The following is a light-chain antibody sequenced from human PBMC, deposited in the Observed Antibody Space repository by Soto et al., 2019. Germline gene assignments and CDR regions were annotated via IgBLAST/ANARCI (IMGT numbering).Light chain of an antibody. CDR2: GAS. Sequence: EIVLTQSPGTLSLSPGERATLSCRASQSVSSSYLAWYQQKPGQAPMLLIYGASSRATGISDRFSGSGCGTDFTLTIRRLEPEDFAVYYCQQYGSSPRTFGQGTKVEIK. J-gene: IGKJ1*01. CDR1: QSVSSSY. CDR3: QQYGSSPRT. V-gene: IGKV3-20*01.